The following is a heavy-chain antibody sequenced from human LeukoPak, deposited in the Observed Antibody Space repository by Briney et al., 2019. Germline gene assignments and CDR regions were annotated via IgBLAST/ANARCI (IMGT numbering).Heavy chain of an antibody. V-gene: IGHV4-38-2*02. CDR2: IYYSGST. J-gene: IGHJ4*02. Sequence: SETLSLTCTVSGYSISSGYYWGWIRQPPGKGLEWIGSIYYSGSTYYNPSLKSRVTISVDTSKNQFSLKLSSVTAADTAVYYCARGGRYYYDSSGYLDYWGQGTLVTVSS. D-gene: IGHD3-22*01. CDR3: ARGGRYYYDSSGYLDY. CDR1: GYSISSGYY.